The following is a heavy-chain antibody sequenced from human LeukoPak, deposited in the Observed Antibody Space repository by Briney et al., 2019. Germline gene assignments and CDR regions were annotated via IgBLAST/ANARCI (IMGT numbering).Heavy chain of an antibody. Sequence: PETLSLTCTVSGGSISSSSYSWGWIRQPPGKGLEWIGSIYYSGSTYYNPSLKSRVTMSIDTSKNQFSLKLSSVTAADTAVYYCARPGSINGWYIFDYWGQGTLVTVSS. CDR2: IYYSGST. CDR3: ARPGSINGWYIFDY. D-gene: IGHD6-19*01. V-gene: IGHV4-39*01. J-gene: IGHJ4*02. CDR1: GGSISSSSYS.